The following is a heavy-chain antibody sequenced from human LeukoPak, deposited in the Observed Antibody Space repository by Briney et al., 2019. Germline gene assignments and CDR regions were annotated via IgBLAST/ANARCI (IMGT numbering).Heavy chain of an antibody. J-gene: IGHJ4*02. Sequence: GASVKVSCKASGYTFTGYYMHWVRQAPGQGLEWMGWINPNSGGTNYAQKFQGRVTMTRDTSISTAYMELSRLRSDDTAVYYCARVGDDYVGPFDYWGQGTLVTVSS. D-gene: IGHD5-24*01. CDR3: ARVGDDYVGPFDY. V-gene: IGHV1-2*02. CDR2: INPNSGGT. CDR1: GYTFTGYY.